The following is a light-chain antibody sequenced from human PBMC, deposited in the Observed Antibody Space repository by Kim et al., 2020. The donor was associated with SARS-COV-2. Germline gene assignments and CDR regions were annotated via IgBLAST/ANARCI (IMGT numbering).Light chain of an antibody. Sequence: SYELTQPPSVSVSPGQTASITCSGDKLGDKYACWYQQKPGQSPVLVIYQDSKRPSGIPERFSGYNSGNTATLTISGTQAMDEADYYCQAWDSSTWVCGGG. CDR2: QDS. CDR1: KLGDKY. CDR3: QAWDSSTWV. V-gene: IGLV3-1*01. J-gene: IGLJ3*02.